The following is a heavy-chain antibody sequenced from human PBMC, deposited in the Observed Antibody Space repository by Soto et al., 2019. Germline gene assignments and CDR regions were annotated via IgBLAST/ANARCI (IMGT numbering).Heavy chain of an antibody. CDR3: ARVVGYYDSSGYYYQNNYFDY. Sequence: SETLSLTCTVSGGSISSGDYYWSWIRQPPGKGLEWIGYIYYSGSTYYNPSLKSRVTISVDTSKNQFSLKLSSVTAADTAVYYCARVVGYYDSSGYYYQNNYFDYWGQGTLVTVSS. J-gene: IGHJ4*02. CDR2: IYYSGST. CDR1: GGSISSGDYY. V-gene: IGHV4-30-4*01. D-gene: IGHD3-22*01.